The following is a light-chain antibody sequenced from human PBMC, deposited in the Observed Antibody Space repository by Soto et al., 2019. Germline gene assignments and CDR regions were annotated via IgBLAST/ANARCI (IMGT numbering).Light chain of an antibody. CDR3: QQYGTSLHT. J-gene: IGKJ2*01. Sequence: EIVLTQSPGTLSLSPGERVTLSCRASQGVSRNYLAWYQQKRGQAPRLLIYGASNRATGIPDRFSGSGSGTDFTLTISRLESEDVAVYYCQQYGTSLHTFGQGTKLEIK. V-gene: IGKV3-20*01. CDR1: QGVSRNY. CDR2: GAS.